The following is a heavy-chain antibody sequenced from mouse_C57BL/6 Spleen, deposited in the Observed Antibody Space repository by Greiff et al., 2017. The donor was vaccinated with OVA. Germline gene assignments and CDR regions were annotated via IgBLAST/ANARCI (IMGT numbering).Heavy chain of an antibody. V-gene: IGHV1-55*01. CDR3: AKRGLYYFGY. CDR1: GYTFTSYW. D-gene: IGHD6-1*01. Sequence: QVQLQQSGPELVKPGASVKMSCKASGYTFTSYWITWVQQRPGQGLEWIGDIYPGGGSTNYTEKFKGKATLPADTSSSTAYMQLSSLTSEDSAVYDCAKRGLYYFGYWGKGTTLTVSS. J-gene: IGHJ2*01. CDR2: IYPGGGST.